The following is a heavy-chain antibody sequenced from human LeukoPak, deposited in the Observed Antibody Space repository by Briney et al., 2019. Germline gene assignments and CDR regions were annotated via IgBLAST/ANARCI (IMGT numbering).Heavy chain of an antibody. CDR1: GFSLSSYW. V-gene: IGHV3-7*04. CDR3: ARDLSPRGLDSVWYDAFDI. D-gene: IGHD3-16*01. J-gene: IGHJ3*02. Sequence: PGGSLRLSCAVSGFSLSSYWMTWLRQAPGKGLEWVANIKQDGSKQSYVDSVEGRFTISRDNARNTLYLQINTLRAEDTAVYYCARDLSPRGLDSVWYDAFDIWGQGTRVIVSS. CDR2: IKQDGSKQ.